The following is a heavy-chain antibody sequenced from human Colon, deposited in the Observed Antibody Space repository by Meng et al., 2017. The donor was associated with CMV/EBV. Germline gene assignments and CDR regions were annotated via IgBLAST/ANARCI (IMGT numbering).Heavy chain of an antibody. CDR3: ARVRLLSGSGWYWFDP. CDR1: GGSIRSYY. D-gene: IGHD6-19*01. J-gene: IGHJ5*02. V-gene: IGHV4-59*01. CDR2: IDYSGNT. Sequence: SETLSLTCTVSGGSIRSYYWSWIRQPPGKGLEWNGYIDYSGNTNNNPSLTSRVTISVDTSKNQFSLKLRSVTAADTAVYYCARVRLLSGSGWYWFDPWGQGTLVTVSS.